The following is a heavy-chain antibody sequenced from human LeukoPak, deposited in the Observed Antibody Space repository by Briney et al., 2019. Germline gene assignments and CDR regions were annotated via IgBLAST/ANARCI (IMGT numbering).Heavy chain of an antibody. Sequence: GGSLRLSCAASGFTFSSYAMSWVRQAPGKGLEWVSAISGSGGSTHYADSVKGRFTISRDNSKNTLYLQMNSLRAEDTAVYYCARPRIAARQGEDYWGQGTLVTVSS. D-gene: IGHD6-6*01. CDR1: GFTFSSYA. CDR2: ISGSGGST. V-gene: IGHV3-23*01. J-gene: IGHJ4*02. CDR3: ARPRIAARQGEDY.